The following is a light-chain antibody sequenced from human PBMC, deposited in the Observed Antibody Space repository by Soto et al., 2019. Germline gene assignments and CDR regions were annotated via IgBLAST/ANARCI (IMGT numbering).Light chain of an antibody. CDR3: SSYTNIRTVV. J-gene: IGLJ2*01. CDR2: EVS. Sequence: QAALTQPASMSGSPGQSITISCTGTSSDVGSYNYVSWYQQHPGKAPKLMIYEVSNRPSGVSNRFSGSKSGNTASLTISGLQSEDEGEYYCSSYTNIRTVVFGGGTKVTVL. CDR1: SSDVGSYNY. V-gene: IGLV2-14*01.